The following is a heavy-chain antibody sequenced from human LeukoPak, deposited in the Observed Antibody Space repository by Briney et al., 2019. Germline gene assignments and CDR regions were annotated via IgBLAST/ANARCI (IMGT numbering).Heavy chain of an antibody. CDR1: GYSISSGNW. J-gene: IGHJ4*02. V-gene: IGHV4-28*01. CDR2: IYYSGST. Sequence: PSDTLSLTCAVSGYSISSGNWWGWIRQPPGKGLEWIGYIYYSGSTDYNPSLKSRVTMSVDTSKNQFSLRLSSVTAVDTAVYYCAGGYTYGNVIYWGQGTLVTVSS. CDR3: AGGYTYGNVIY. D-gene: IGHD5-18*01.